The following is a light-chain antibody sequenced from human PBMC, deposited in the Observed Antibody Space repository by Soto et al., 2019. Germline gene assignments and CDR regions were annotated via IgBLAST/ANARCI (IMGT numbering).Light chain of an antibody. J-gene: IGKJ4*02. CDR3: QQYNSYPL. Sequence: DIQMTQSPSTLSASVGDRVTITCRASQSISNWLAWYQQKPGKAPKLLIYKASTLKSGVPSRFSGSGSGTEFTLTISSLQPDDFATYYCQQYNSYPLFGGGTKVDI. CDR1: QSISNW. V-gene: IGKV1-5*03. CDR2: KAS.